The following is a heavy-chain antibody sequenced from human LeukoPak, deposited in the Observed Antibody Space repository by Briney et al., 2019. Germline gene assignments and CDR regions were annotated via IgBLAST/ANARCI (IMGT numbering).Heavy chain of an antibody. Sequence: GRSLRLSCAASGFTFSSYAMHWVRQAPGKGLEWVAVISYDGSNKYYADSVKGRFTISRDNSKNTLYLQMNSLRAEDTAVYYCARDGSFTVTNLFDYWGQGTLVTVSS. D-gene: IGHD4-17*01. V-gene: IGHV3-30-3*01. CDR1: GFTFSSYA. CDR2: ISYDGSNK. J-gene: IGHJ4*02. CDR3: ARDGSFTVTNLFDY.